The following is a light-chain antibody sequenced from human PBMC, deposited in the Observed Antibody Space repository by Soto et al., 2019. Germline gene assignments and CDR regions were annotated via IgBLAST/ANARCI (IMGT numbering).Light chain of an antibody. V-gene: IGKV1-27*01. CDR3: QKYNNVPRT. Sequence: DIQMTQSPSSLSASVGDRVTITCRASQGIGNYLAWYQQKPGKVPKLLIYAASTLQSGVPSRFSGSGSGTDFTLTISSLQPEDVATYYCQKYNNVPRTFGGGTKVEIK. J-gene: IGKJ4*01. CDR2: AAS. CDR1: QGIGNY.